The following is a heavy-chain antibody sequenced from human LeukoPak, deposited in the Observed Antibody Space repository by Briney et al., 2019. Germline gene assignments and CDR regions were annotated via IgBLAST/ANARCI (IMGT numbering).Heavy chain of an antibody. Sequence: GGSLRLSCAASGFTFSDYYMSWIRQAPGKGLEWVSYISSSGSTIYYADSVKGRFTISRGNAENSLYLQMNSLRAEDTAVYYCARLYYCDSSGQDYWGQGTLVTVSS. CDR1: GFTFSDYY. J-gene: IGHJ4*02. CDR3: ARLYYCDSSGQDY. D-gene: IGHD3-22*01. CDR2: ISSSGSTI. V-gene: IGHV3-11*01.